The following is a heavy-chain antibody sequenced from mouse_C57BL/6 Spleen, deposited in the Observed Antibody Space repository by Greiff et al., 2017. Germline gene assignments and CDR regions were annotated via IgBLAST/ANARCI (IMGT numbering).Heavy chain of an antibody. D-gene: IGHD2-13*01. Sequence: VQLQQSGAELVKPGASVKLSCTASGFNIKDYYMHWVKQRTEQGLEWIGRIDPEDGETTYAPKFQGKATITADTSSNTAYLQLSSLDSADSDGYNCAKDGDRDWYFDVLGTGTTVTVSS. CDR1: GFNIKDYY. CDR3: AKDGDRDWYFDV. CDR2: IDPEDGET. J-gene: IGHJ1*03. V-gene: IGHV14-2*01.